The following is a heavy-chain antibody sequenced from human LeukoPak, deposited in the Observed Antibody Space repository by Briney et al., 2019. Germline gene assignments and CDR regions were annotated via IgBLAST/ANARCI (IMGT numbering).Heavy chain of an antibody. CDR3: ARHTLSSGYYLIDY. Sequence: SETLSLTCTVSGGSISSYYWNWVRQPAGQGLEWIGRIYNSGSTKFNPSLKSRATMSVDTSKNQFSLKLTSVTAADTAVYYCARHTLSSGYYLIDYWGQGTLVTVSS. D-gene: IGHD3-22*01. V-gene: IGHV4-4*07. CDR1: GGSISSYY. CDR2: IYNSGST. J-gene: IGHJ4*02.